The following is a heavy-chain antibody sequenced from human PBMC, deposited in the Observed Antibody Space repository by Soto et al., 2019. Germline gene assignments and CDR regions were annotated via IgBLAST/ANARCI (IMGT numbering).Heavy chain of an antibody. CDR2: INPSGGST. D-gene: IGHD2-15*01. CDR1: GYTFTSYY. Sequence: ASVKVSCKASGYTFTSYYMHWVRQAPGQGLEWMGIINPSGGSTSYAQKFQGRVTMTRDTSTSTVYMELSSLRSKDTAVYYCARVGCSGGSCYLNWFDPWGQGTLVTVS. V-gene: IGHV1-46*03. CDR3: ARVGCSGGSCYLNWFDP. J-gene: IGHJ5*02.